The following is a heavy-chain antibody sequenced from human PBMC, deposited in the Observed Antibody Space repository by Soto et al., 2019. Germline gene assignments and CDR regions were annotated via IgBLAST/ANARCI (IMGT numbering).Heavy chain of an antibody. CDR2: ISGGDGSTYYA. CDR3: ETTSLTVGLRYFDS. J-gene: IGHJ4*02. CDR1: GFTFSNYA. Sequence: EVQLLESGGDLVQPWGSLRLSCAASGFTFSNYAMSWVRQAPGKGLEWVSIISGGDGSTYYAYYADSVKCRFTITRDNSKNTCYLQMSSLRAEDTAVYYCETTSLTVGLRYFDSWGQGPLVNVSS. V-gene: IGHV3-23*01. D-gene: IGHD1-1*01.